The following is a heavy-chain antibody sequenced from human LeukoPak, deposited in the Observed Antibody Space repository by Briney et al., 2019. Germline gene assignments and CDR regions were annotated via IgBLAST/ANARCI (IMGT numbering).Heavy chain of an antibody. CDR1: GGSISSGGYY. D-gene: IGHD3-22*01. CDR3: ASLYDSSGYRDY. CDR2: IYYCGST. J-gene: IGHJ4*02. Sequence: PSETLSLTCTVSGGSISSGGYYWSWIRQHPGKGLEWIGYIYYCGSTYYNPSLKSRVTISVDTSKNQFSLKLSSVTAADTAVYYCASLYDSSGYRDYWGQGTLVTVSS. V-gene: IGHV4-31*03.